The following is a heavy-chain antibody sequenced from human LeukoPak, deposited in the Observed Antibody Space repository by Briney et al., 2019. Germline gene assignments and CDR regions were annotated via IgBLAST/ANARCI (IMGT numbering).Heavy chain of an antibody. J-gene: IGHJ4*02. CDR2: IYPGDSDT. CDR3: ARLSHRRAVAGDFFDY. Sequence: GESLKISCKGSGYSFTSYWIGWVRQMPGKGLEGMGIIYPGDSDTSYSPSFQGQVTISADTSISTAYLQWSSLKASDTAMYYCARLSHRRAVAGDFFDYWGQGTLVTVSS. D-gene: IGHD6-19*01. CDR1: GYSFTSYW. V-gene: IGHV5-51*01.